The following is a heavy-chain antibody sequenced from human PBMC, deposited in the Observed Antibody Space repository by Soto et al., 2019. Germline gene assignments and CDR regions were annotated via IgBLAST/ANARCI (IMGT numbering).Heavy chain of an antibody. Sequence: QLQLQESGPGLVKPSETLSLTCTVSGGSINSSSYYWGWIRQPPGKGLEWIGTIYYSGSTNYHPSLKSRITISVDASENQFSLKLSSVIAVDTAVYCGARGLISHHLNYYYFYALDVWGQGTTVTVSS. CDR3: ARGLISHHLNYYYFYALDV. D-gene: IGHD3-16*01. V-gene: IGHV4-39*01. CDR1: GGSINSSSYY. CDR2: IYYSGST. J-gene: IGHJ6*02.